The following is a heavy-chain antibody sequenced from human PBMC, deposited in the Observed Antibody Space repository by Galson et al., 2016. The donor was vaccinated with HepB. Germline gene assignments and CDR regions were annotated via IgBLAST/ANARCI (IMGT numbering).Heavy chain of an antibody. J-gene: IGHJ6*02. CDR2: IKQDGSEK. V-gene: IGHV3-7*04. CDR1: GFTLSSYW. Sequence: SLRLSCAASGFTLSSYWMTWVRQTPGKGLEWLANIKQDGSEKNYVDSVKGRFTISRDNAKNSLYLQMNSLRAEDTAVYYCVRGLYSSSFIARYYYGMDVWGQGTTVIVSS. CDR3: VRGLYSSSFIARYYYGMDV. D-gene: IGHD6-6*01.